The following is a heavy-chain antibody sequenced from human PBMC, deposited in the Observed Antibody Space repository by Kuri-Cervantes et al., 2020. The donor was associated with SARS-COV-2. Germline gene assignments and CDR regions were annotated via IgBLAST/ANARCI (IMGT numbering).Heavy chain of an antibody. CDR2: IYYSANT. D-gene: IGHD2-2*01. Sequence: SETLSLTCTVSGGSIHSSPYYWGWIRQPPGQGLEWIGSIYYSANTYFNPSLKSRVTISVDTSKNQFSLKLSSVTAADTAVYYCARGHIVVVPAARNWFDPWGQGTLVTVSS. CDR1: GGSIHSSPYY. J-gene: IGHJ5*02. V-gene: IGHV4-39*07. CDR3: ARGHIVVVPAARNWFDP.